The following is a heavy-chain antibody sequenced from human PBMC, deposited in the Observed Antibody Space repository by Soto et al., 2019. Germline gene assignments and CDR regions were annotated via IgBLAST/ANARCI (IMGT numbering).Heavy chain of an antibody. V-gene: IGHV3-11*06. Sequence: GGSLRLSWGASGFTFSDYYMNWIRQAPGKGLEWVSYLRGVSNYTNYTDSVKVRLTISREKAKNSLYLQMNSLRAEDTAVYYCARGNTGYELFDYWGRGTLVTVSS. D-gene: IGHD5-12*01. CDR2: LRGVSNYT. CDR3: ARGNTGYELFDY. J-gene: IGHJ4*02. CDR1: GFTFSDYY.